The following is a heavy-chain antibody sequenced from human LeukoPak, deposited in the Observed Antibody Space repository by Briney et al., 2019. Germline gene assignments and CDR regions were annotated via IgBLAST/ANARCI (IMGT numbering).Heavy chain of an antibody. CDR1: GYTFTRYD. Sequence: EASVKVSCKASGYTFTRYDINWVRQATRQGLEWMGWMNPNSGNTGYAQKFQGRVTMTRNTPISTAYMELSSLRSEDTAVYYCARLRGVVRNRRYGMDVWGQGTTVTVSS. CDR2: MNPNSGNT. J-gene: IGHJ6*02. CDR3: ARLRGVVRNRRYGMDV. V-gene: IGHV1-8*01. D-gene: IGHD2-15*01.